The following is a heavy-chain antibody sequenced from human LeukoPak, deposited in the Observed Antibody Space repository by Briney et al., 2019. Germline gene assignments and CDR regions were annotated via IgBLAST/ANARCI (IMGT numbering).Heavy chain of an antibody. D-gene: IGHD2-2*02. V-gene: IGHV4-39*01. Sequence: SETLSLTCTVSGGSITRRDYYWGWIRQPPGKGLEWIGSIYYTESTFHNPSLKSRVIMSLDTSKNLFSLNLTSVTAADTAMYYCARQTIAAVTGYMLFDLWGRGTLVIVSS. J-gene: IGHJ2*01. CDR1: GGSITRRDYY. CDR3: ARQTIAAVTGYMLFDL. CDR2: IYYTEST.